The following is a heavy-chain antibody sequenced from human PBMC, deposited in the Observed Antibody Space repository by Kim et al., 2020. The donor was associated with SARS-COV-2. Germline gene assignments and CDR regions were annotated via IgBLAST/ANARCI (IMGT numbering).Heavy chain of an antibody. V-gene: IGHV3-23*01. Sequence: YADSVKGRFTISRDNSKNTLSLQMSSLRAEDTAVYYCAKDHPTWGSSVDSWGQGTLVTVSS. J-gene: IGHJ4*02. D-gene: IGHD7-27*01. CDR3: AKDHPTWGSSVDS.